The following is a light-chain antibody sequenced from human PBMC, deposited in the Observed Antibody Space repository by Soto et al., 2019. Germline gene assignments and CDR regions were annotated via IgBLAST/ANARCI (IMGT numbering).Light chain of an antibody. CDR3: SSYTTSGTYV. CDR2: DVS. CDR1: GSDVGGYNY. V-gene: IGLV2-14*01. J-gene: IGLJ1*01. Sequence: QSALTQPASVSWSPGQSITISCTGTGSDVGGYNYVSWYQQHPGKAPKLMIIDVSNRPSGVSNRFSGSKSGNTASLTISGLEAEDEADYYCSSYTTSGTYVFGTGTKLTVL.